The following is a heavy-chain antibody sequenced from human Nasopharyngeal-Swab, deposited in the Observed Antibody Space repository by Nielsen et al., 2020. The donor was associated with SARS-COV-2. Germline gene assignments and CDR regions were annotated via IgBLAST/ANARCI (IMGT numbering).Heavy chain of an antibody. Sequence: GGSLRLSCAASGFTFSDSAIHWVRQASGKGLEWVGRVRSKGNNYATAYSASVKGRFIIFRDDPTNTAYLQMNSLRAEDTAVYYCARDRHGDDSRNYYYGMDVWGQGTTVSVSS. V-gene: IGHV3-73*01. D-gene: IGHD4-23*01. CDR3: ARDRHGDDSRNYYYGMDV. CDR2: VRSKGNNYAT. CDR1: GFTFSDSA. J-gene: IGHJ6*02.